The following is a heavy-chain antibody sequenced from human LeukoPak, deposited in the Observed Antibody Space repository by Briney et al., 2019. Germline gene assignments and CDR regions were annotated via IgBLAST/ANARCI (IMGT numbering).Heavy chain of an antibody. V-gene: IGHV1-46*01. D-gene: IGHD1-26*01. CDR3: AMGGDHDAEYFQH. CDR2: INPSGGST. J-gene: IGHJ1*01. CDR1: GYTFTGYY. Sequence: GASVKVSCKASGYTFTGYYMHWVRQAPGQGLEWMGIINPSGGSTSYAQKFQGRVTMTRDMPTSTVYMELSSLRSEDTAVYYCAMGGDHDAEYFQHWGQGTLVTVSS.